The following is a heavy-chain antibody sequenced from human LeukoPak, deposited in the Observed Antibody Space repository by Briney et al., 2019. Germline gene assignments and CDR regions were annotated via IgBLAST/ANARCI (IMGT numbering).Heavy chain of an antibody. CDR1: GYTFTGYY. V-gene: IGHV1-2*02. CDR2: INPNSGGT. D-gene: IGHD6-19*01. CDR3: ARSTAVADNADY. Sequence: ASVKVSCKASGYTFTGYYMYWVRQAPGQGLEWMGWINPNSGGTNYAQKFQGRVTITRDTSISTAYMELSRLRSDDTAVYDCARSTAVADNADYWGQGTLVTVSS. J-gene: IGHJ4*02.